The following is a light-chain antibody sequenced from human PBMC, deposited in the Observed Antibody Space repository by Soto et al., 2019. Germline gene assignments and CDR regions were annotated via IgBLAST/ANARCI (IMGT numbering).Light chain of an antibody. CDR1: QGFASQ. CDR2: AAS. Sequence: IQVTHSTSSVSASVGDRVTITCRASQGFASQLAWYQQRPGKAPKLLIFAASSLQSGVPSRFSGSGSGTDFTLIISSLQPEDSATYYCPQSVNFPWTFGQGTKVDIK. V-gene: IGKV1-12*01. CDR3: PQSVNFPWT. J-gene: IGKJ1*01.